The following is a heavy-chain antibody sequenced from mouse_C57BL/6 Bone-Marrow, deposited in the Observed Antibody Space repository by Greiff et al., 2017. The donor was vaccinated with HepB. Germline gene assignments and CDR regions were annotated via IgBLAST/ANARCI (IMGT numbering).Heavy chain of an antibody. D-gene: IGHD1-1*01. J-gene: IGHJ2*01. CDR1: GYTFTSYW. CDR3: ARDRYPYYFDY. CDR2: IYPSDSET. V-gene: IGHV1-52*01. Sequence: QVQLQQPGAELVRPGSSVKLSCKASGYTFTSYWMHWVKQRPIQGLEWIGNIYPSDSETHYNQKFKDKATLTVDKSSSTAYMQLSSLTSEDSAVYCCARDRYPYYFDYWGQGTTLTVSS.